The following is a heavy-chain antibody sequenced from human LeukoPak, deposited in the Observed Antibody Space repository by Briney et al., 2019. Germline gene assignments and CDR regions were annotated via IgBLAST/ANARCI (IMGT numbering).Heavy chain of an antibody. D-gene: IGHD5-24*01. CDR2: TYYRSKWYN. CDR1: GDSVSSNSAA. CDR3: ARGGQGDGYSADEAFDI. J-gene: IGHJ3*02. V-gene: IGHV6-1*01. Sequence: SQTLSLTCAISGDSVSSNSAAWNWIRQSPSTGLEWLGRTYYRSKWYNDYAGSVKSRITINPDTSKNQFSLQVDSVTPEDTAVYYCARGGQGDGYSADEAFDIWGQGTMVTVSS.